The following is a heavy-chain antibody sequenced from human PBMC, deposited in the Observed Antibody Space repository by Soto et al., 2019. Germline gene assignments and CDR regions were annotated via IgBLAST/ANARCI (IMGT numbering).Heavy chain of an antibody. V-gene: IGHV3-48*03. CDR2: ISSSGSTI. CDR1: GFTFSSYE. D-gene: IGHD4-4*01. Sequence: GSLRLSCAASGFTFSSYEMNWVRQAPGKGLEWVSYISSSGSTIYYADSVKGRFTISRDNAKNSLYLQMNSLRAEDTAVYYCASIPTVTNWFDPWGQGTWSPSPQ. J-gene: IGHJ5*02. CDR3: ASIPTVTNWFDP.